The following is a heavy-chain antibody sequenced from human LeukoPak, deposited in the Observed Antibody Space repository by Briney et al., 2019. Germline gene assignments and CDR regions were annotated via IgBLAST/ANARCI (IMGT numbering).Heavy chain of an antibody. Sequence: ASVKVSCKASGYTFTSYAMHWVRQAPGQRLEWMGWINAGNGNTKYSQKFQGRVTITRDTSASTAYMELSSLRSEDTAVYYCARDSGYGSGSYPLYYYYGMDVWGQGTTVTVSS. J-gene: IGHJ6*02. CDR2: INAGNGNT. CDR3: ARDSGYGSGSYPLYYYYGMDV. CDR1: GYTFTSYA. D-gene: IGHD3-10*01. V-gene: IGHV1-3*01.